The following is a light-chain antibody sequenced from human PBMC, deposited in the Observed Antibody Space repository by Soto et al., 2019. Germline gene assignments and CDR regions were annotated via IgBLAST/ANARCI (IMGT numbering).Light chain of an antibody. J-gene: IGLJ2*01. Sequence: QSALTQPASVSGSPGQSITISCTGTSSDVGSYNLVSWYQQHPGKAPKLMIYEGSKRPSGVSNRFSGSKSGNTASLTISGVQAEDEADYCCCSYAGSSVVFGGGTKLTVL. V-gene: IGLV2-23*01. CDR2: EGS. CDR1: SSDVGSYNL. CDR3: CSYAGSSVV.